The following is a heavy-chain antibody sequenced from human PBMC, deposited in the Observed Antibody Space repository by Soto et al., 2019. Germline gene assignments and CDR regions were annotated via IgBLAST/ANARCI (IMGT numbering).Heavy chain of an antibody. CDR2: ISWNTFTT. J-gene: IGHJ3*02. Sequence: EVQLVESGGGLVQPGRSLRLSCEASGFTFNDYAMHWVRQVPGKGLEWVSGISWNTFTTGYADSVEGRFTISRDNAKNSLYLQMNSLRDEDTALYYCAKGRQRGRFGEASFDMWGQGTMVTVSS. V-gene: IGHV3-9*01. CDR1: GFTFNDYA. D-gene: IGHD3-10*01. CDR3: AKGRQRGRFGEASFDM.